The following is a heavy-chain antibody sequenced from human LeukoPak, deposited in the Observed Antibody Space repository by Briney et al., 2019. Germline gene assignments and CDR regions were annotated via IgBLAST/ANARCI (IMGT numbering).Heavy chain of an antibody. D-gene: IGHD5-12*01. Sequence: GASVKVSCKASGYTFTSYGISWVRQAPGQGLEWLGWISAYNGNTNYAQKLQCRVTMTTDTSTSTAYMELRSLRSDDTAVYYCARDIVATKDPDYWGQGTLVTVSS. CDR2: ISAYNGNT. V-gene: IGHV1-18*01. CDR3: ARDIVATKDPDY. CDR1: GYTFTSYG. J-gene: IGHJ4*02.